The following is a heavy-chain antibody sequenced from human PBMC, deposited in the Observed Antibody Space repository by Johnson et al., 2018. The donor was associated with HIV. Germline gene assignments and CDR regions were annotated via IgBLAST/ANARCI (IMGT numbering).Heavy chain of an antibody. CDR3: AKPLVGATRDDAFDV. J-gene: IGHJ3*01. V-gene: IGHV3-33*06. CDR1: GFTFSTYG. CDR2: IWYDGSNK. D-gene: IGHD1-26*01. Sequence: QVQLVESGGGVVQPGRSLRLSCAASGFTFSTYGMHWVRQAPGKGLEWVALIWYDGSNKYYADSVKGRFTISRDNSKNTLYLQMNSLRPEDKAVYYCAKPLVGATRDDAFDVWGQGTMVTVSS.